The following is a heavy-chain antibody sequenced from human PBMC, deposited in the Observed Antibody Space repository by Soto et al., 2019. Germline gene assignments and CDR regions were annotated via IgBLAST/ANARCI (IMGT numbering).Heavy chain of an antibody. J-gene: IGHJ4*02. Sequence: GGSLRLSCAASGFTFSSYWMSWVRQAPGKGLEWVANIKQDGSEKYYVDSVKGRFTISRDNAKNSLYLQMNSLRAEDTAVYYCARDRRLRLGELSYYFDYWGQGTLVTVSS. CDR2: IKQDGSEK. CDR3: ARDRRLRLGELSYYFDY. CDR1: GFTFSSYW. D-gene: IGHD3-16*02. V-gene: IGHV3-7*01.